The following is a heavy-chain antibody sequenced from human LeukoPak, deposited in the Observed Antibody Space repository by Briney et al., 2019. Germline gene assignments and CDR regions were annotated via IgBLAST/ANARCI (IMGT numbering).Heavy chain of an antibody. CDR3: ARGSMGSFSPYDY. CDR2: VSYDGNNK. Sequence: GRSLRLSCAASGFTFSNYAMHWVRQAPGKGLEWVALVSYDGNNKYYADSVKGRFSISRDNSVFLQMNSLRAEDSGVYYCARGSMGSFSPYDYWGQGTLVTVSS. D-gene: IGHD3-10*01. J-gene: IGHJ4*02. V-gene: IGHV3-30-3*01. CDR1: GFTFSNYA.